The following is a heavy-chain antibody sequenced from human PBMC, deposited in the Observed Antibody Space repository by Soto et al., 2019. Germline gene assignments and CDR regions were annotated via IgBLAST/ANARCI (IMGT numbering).Heavy chain of an antibody. Sequence: GGTLRPSCGASGFSFGGYAGSRVRRAPGKGLEWVSASSGSGGSTYYADSVKGRFTISRDNSKNTLYLQMNSLRAEDTAVYYCARDSWAVAGLFDPWGQGTLVTVSS. V-gene: IGHV3-23*01. J-gene: IGHJ5*02. D-gene: IGHD6-19*01. CDR1: GFSFGGYA. CDR2: SSGSGGST. CDR3: ARDSWAVAGLFDP.